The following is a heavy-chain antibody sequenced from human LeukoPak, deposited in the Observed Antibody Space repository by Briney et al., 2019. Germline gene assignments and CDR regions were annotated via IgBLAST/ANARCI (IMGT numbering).Heavy chain of an antibody. V-gene: IGHV1-2*02. D-gene: IGHD3-16*01. Sequence: ASVKVSCTASGYTFTGYYMHWVRQAPGQGLEWMGWINPNSGGTNYAQKFQGRVTMTRDTSISTAYMELSRLRSDDTAVYYCARTYYDYVWGSPPDYWGQGTLVTVSS. CDR1: GYTFTGYY. CDR2: INPNSGGT. J-gene: IGHJ4*02. CDR3: ARTYYDYVWGSPPDY.